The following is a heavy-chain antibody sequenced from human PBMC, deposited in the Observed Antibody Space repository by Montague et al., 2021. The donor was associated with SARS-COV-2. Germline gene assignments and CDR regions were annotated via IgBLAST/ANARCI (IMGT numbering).Heavy chain of an antibody. V-gene: IGHV3-21*01. CDR1: GFIFSTYI. CDR2: ISGNSRYL. J-gene: IGHJ4*02. CDR3: ATATIDF. Sequence: SLRLSCAASGFIFSTYIMNWVRQAPGKGLEWVSSISGNSRYLYYADSVKGLFTISRDNAKNSLYLQMNSLRAEDTAVYYFATATIDFGGQGTLVSVSS. D-gene: IGHD1-1*01.